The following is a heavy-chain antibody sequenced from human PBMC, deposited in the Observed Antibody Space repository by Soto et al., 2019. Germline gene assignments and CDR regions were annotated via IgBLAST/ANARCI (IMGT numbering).Heavy chain of an antibody. CDR3: ATYGSVTYKPTTFDY. D-gene: IGHD3-10*01. CDR2: IYYSGST. V-gene: IGHV4-31*01. Sequence: QVKLQESGPGLVKPSQTLSLTCTVSGGSISSGGYYWSWIRQHPGKGLEWIGYIYYSGSTYYNPSLKCLVTISVDTSKNQFSLKLSSVTAADTAVYYCATYGSVTYKPTTFDYWGQGTLVTVSS. CDR1: GGSISSGGYY. J-gene: IGHJ4*02.